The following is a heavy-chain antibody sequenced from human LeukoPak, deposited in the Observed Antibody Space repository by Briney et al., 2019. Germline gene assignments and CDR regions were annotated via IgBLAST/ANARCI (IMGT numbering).Heavy chain of an antibody. CDR2: ISAYNGNT. CDR1: GYTFTSYG. D-gene: IGHD2-2*02. CDR3: ARSYCSSTSCYTHRYYYYYMDV. V-gene: IGHV1-18*01. J-gene: IGHJ6*03. Sequence: ASVKVSCKASGYTFTSYGISWVRQAPGQGLEWMGWISAYNGNTNYAQKLQGRVTMTTDTSTSTAYMELRSLRSDDTAVYYCARSYCSSTSCYTHRYYYYYMDVWGKGTTVTVSS.